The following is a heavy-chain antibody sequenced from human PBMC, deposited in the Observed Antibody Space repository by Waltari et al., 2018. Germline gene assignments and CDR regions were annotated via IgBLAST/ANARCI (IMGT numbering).Heavy chain of an antibody. D-gene: IGHD6-13*01. V-gene: IGHV4-38-2*01. CDR3: ARRAAITAAGPTYYMDV. Sequence: QVQLQESGPGLVKPSETLSLTCAVSGYSISSGYYWGWIRQPPGKGLEWIGNIYHSGSTNYNPSISGRFTMSVETSKNQFSLRLSSVTAEDTAVNYCARRAAITAAGPTYYMDVWGKGTTVTVSS. CDR1: GYSISSGYY. CDR2: IYHSGST. J-gene: IGHJ6*03.